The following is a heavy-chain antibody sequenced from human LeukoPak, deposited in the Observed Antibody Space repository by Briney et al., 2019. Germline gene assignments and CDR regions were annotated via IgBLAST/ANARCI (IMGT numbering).Heavy chain of an antibody. Sequence: ASVKVSCKASGYTFTSYDINWVRQATGQGLEWMGWMNPNSGNTGYAQKLQGRVTMTTDTSTSTAYMELRSLRSDDTAVYYCARDSQWELLFKRAFDIWGQGTMVTVSS. V-gene: IGHV1-8*02. D-gene: IGHD1-26*01. CDR1: GYTFTSYD. J-gene: IGHJ3*02. CDR3: ARDSQWELLFKRAFDI. CDR2: MNPNSGNT.